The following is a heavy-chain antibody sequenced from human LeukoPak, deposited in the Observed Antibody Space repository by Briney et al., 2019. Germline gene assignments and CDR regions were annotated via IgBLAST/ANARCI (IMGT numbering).Heavy chain of an antibody. J-gene: IGHJ2*01. V-gene: IGHV4-30-4*01. CDR3: ARDRGGNSFWYFDL. CDR2: IYYSGST. Sequence: SETLSLTCTVSGGSISSGDSYWSWIRQPPGKGLEWIGYIYYSGSTYYNPSLKSRVTISIDTSKNQFSLKLSSVTAADTAVYYCARDRGGNSFWYFDLWGRGTLVTVSS. D-gene: IGHD4-23*01. CDR1: GGSISSGDSY.